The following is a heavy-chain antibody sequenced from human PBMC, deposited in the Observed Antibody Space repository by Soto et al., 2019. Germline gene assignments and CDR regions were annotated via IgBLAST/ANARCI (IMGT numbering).Heavy chain of an antibody. CDR3: ASRRPYCTNGVCRYYYYGMDV. V-gene: IGHV4-34*01. CDR1: GGSFSGYY. D-gene: IGHD2-8*01. Sequence: SETLSLTCAVYGGSFSGYYWSWIRQPPGKWLEWIGEINHSGSTNYNPSLKSRVTISVDTSKNQFSLKLSSVTAADTAVYYCASRRPYCTNGVCRYYYYGMDVWGQGXTVTVYS. CDR2: INHSGST. J-gene: IGHJ6*02.